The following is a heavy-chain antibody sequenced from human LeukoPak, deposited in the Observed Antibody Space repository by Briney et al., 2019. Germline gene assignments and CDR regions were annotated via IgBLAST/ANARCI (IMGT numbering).Heavy chain of an antibody. CDR3: ARAPKD. J-gene: IGHJ4*02. Sequence: GGSLRLSCAASGFTFSSYAMHWVRQAPGRGLEWVSSISSSGTYIYYADSLKGRFTISRDNAKNSLYLQMNSLRAEDTAVYYCARAPKDWGQGTLVTVSS. CDR2: ISSSGTYI. V-gene: IGHV3-21*01. CDR1: GFTFSSYA.